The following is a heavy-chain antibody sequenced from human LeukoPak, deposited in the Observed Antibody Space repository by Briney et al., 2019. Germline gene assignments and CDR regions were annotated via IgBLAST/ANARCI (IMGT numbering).Heavy chain of an antibody. J-gene: IGHJ4*02. CDR2: IIPIFGTA. D-gene: IGHD6-13*01. CDR3: ARSSSWPYYFDY. Sequence: GSSVKVSCKASGGTFSSYAISWVRQAPGQGLEWMGGIIPIFGTANYAQKFQGRVTITADKSTSTAYMELSSPRSEDTAVYYCARSSSWPYYFDYWGQGTLVTVSS. CDR1: GGTFSSYA. V-gene: IGHV1-69*06.